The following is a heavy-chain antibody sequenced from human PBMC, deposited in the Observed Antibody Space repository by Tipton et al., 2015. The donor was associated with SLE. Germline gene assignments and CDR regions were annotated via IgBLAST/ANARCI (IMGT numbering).Heavy chain of an antibody. CDR2: LYAGGGT. CDR1: GVSISTSRYY. J-gene: IGHJ5*02. CDR3: ARGGASSKWLDP. D-gene: IGHD6-6*01. Sequence: TLSLTCSVSGVSISTSRYYWGWIRQSPGQGLEWVGSLYAGGGTYFHPSLKSRASISADSSKNHFSLKLNSVTAADTAVYYCARGGASSKWLDPWGQGILVTVSS. V-gene: IGHV4-39*02.